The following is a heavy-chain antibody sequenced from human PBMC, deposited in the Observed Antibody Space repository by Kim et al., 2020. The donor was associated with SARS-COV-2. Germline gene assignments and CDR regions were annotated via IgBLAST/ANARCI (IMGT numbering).Heavy chain of an antibody. J-gene: IGHJ4*02. Sequence: SETLSHTCTVSGGSISSNYRSWIRQTPGKGLEWIGNIYYSGITTYNPSLKSRVTISADTSKTQFSLRLSSLTAADTAVYYCARQEQWGGLFDIWGQGILVTVSS. D-gene: IGHD6-19*01. CDR2: IYYSGIT. V-gene: IGHV4-59*08. CDR1: GGSISSNY. CDR3: ARQEQWGGLFDI.